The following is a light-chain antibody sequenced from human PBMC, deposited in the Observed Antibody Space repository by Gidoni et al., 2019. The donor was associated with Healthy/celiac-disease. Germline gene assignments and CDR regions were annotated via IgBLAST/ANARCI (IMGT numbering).Light chain of an antibody. CDR3: QVWDSSSDPYVV. J-gene: IGLJ2*01. Sequence: SSVLTQPPSVSVAPGKTARITCGGNNIGSKSVHWYQQKPGQAPVLVIYDDSDRPSGIPERFSGSNSGNTATLTISRVEAGDEADYYCQVWDSSSDPYVVFGGGTKLTVL. CDR2: DDS. CDR1: NIGSKS. V-gene: IGLV3-21*04.